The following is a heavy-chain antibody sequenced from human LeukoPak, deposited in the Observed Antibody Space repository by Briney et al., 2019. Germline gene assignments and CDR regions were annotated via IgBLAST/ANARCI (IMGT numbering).Heavy chain of an antibody. CDR3: ARVIRGALRAAVFDI. CDR1: GGSFSGYY. J-gene: IGHJ3*02. Sequence: PSETLSLTCAVYGGSFSGYYWSWIRQPPGKGLEWIGEIHHSGSTNYNTSPKSRVTISVDKSKNQFSLKLSSVTAADTAVYYCARVIRGALRAAVFDIWGQGTMVTVSS. CDR2: IHHSGST. V-gene: IGHV4-34*01. D-gene: IGHD3-10*01.